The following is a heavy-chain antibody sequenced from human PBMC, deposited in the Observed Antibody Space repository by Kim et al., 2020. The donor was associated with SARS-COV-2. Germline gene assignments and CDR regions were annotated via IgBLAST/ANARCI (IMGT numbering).Heavy chain of an antibody. V-gene: IGHV3-23*01. CDR3: AKVPGDYVFAYCFDY. Sequence: GGSLRLSCAASGFTFSSNAMSWVRQAPGKGLEWVSGISGSGGSTYYADSAKGRFTISRDNSKNTLYLQMNSLRAEDTAVYYCAKVPGDYVFAYCFDYWGQGTLVTVSS. J-gene: IGHJ4*02. CDR1: GFTFSSNA. CDR2: ISGSGGST. D-gene: IGHD4-17*01.